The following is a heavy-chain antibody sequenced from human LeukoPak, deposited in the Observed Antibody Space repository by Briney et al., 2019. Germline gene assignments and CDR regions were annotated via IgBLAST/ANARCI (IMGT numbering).Heavy chain of an antibody. D-gene: IGHD3-22*01. V-gene: IGHV3-48*03. CDR2: ISSSGSTI. Sequence: GGSLRLSCAASGFTFSSYEMNWVRQAPGKGLECVSYISSSGSTIYYADSVKGRFTISRDNAKNSLYLQMNSLRAEDTAVYYCARDNSRDSSGYDYWGQGTLVTVSS. CDR1: GFTFSSYE. J-gene: IGHJ4*02. CDR3: ARDNSRDSSGYDY.